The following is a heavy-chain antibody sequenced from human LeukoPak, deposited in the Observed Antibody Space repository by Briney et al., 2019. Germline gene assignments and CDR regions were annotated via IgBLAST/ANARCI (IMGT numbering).Heavy chain of an antibody. J-gene: IGHJ4*02. V-gene: IGHV3-74*01. D-gene: IGHD1-26*01. CDR2: INSDGSTK. Sequence: TGGSLRLSCAASGFTFSTYWMHWVRQAPGKGLVWVSRINSDGSTKDYADSVKGRFTISRDNAKNTLYLQMNSLRAEDTAVYYCARTPYSENYADYWGQGTLVTVSS. CDR1: GFTFSTYW. CDR3: ARTPYSENYADY.